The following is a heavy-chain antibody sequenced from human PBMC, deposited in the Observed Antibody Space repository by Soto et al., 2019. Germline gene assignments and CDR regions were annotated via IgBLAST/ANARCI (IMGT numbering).Heavy chain of an antibody. Sequence: PSDTLSLTCTVPGRSITRYYWRWIRQPAGKGLEWIGYMYNTGSTIYNPSLKSRVTISVDTSKNQFSLRLNSVTAADTAVYYCARDLWGYCGADCYPLDVWGQGTTVTVS. CDR3: ARDLWGYCGADCYPLDV. D-gene: IGHD2-21*02. V-gene: IGHV4-59*01. CDR1: GRSITRYY. J-gene: IGHJ6*02. CDR2: MYNTGST.